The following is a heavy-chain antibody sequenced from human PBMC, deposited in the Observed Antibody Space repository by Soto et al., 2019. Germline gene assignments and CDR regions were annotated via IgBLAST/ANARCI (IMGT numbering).Heavy chain of an antibody. Sequence: SVKVSCKASGGTFSSYAISWVRQAPGQGLEWMGGIIPIFGTTNYAQKFQGRVTMTRNNSTSTAYMELSSLRSEDTAVYYCARAPCSGGSCYLFDYWGQGTLVTVSS. V-gene: IGHV1-69*05. D-gene: IGHD2-15*01. CDR3: ARAPCSGGSCYLFDY. CDR2: IIPIFGTT. J-gene: IGHJ4*02. CDR1: GGTFSSYA.